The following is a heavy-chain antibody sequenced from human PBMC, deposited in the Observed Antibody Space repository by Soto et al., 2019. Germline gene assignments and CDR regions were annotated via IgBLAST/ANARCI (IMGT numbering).Heavy chain of an antibody. J-gene: IGHJ6*02. CDR3: TKDTGYLSMDA. CDR1: GFTFNTNA. V-gene: IGHV3-23*01. Sequence: GGSLRLSCAASGFTFNTNAMSWVRQAPGKGLEWVSSISGIGSRTYYADSVKGRFTIARDDSKNTVSLQMNNLRAEDTGLYYCTKDTGYLSMDAWGQGTTVTVSS. CDR2: ISGIGSRT. D-gene: IGHD6-25*01.